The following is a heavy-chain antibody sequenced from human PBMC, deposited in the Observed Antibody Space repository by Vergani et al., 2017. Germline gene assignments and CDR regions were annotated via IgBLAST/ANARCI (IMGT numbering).Heavy chain of an antibody. CDR1: GFTFSSYA. D-gene: IGHD6-6*01. V-gene: IGHV3-23*01. J-gene: IGHJ4*02. CDR2: ISGSGGST. Sequence: EVQLLESGGGLVQPGGSLRLSCAASGFTFSSYAMSWVRQAPGKGLEWVSAISGSGGSTYYADSVKGRFTISRDNSKNTLYLQMNRLRAEDTAVYYCAKQIRRSSSPIGADYWGQGTLVTVSS. CDR3: AKQIRRSSSPIGADY.